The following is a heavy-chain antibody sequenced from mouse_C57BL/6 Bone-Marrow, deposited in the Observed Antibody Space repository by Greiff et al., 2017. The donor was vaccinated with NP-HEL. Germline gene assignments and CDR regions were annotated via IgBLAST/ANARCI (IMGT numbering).Heavy chain of an antibody. J-gene: IGHJ3*01. Sequence: EVQLVESGGGLVQPGGSLTLSCAASGFTFSDYYLYWVRQTPEKRLEWVAYISNGGGSTYYPDTVKGRFTISRDNAKNTLYLQMSRLKSEDTAMYYCARPRDSSGYVLFAYWGQGTLVTVSA. CDR2: ISNGGGST. CDR1: GFTFSDYY. D-gene: IGHD3-2*02. CDR3: ARPRDSSGYVLFAY. V-gene: IGHV5-12*01.